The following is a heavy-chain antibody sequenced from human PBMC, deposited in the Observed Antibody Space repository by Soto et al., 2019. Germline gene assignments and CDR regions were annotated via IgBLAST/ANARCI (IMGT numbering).Heavy chain of an antibody. Sequence: QITLKESGPTLVKPTQTLTLTCTFSGFSLSTSGVGVGWIRQPPGKALEWLALIYWDDDKPYSPSLKSRLTITKDTSKNHVVLTMTNMDPVDTATYYCVHRLGYSYGGAFDIWGQGTMVTVSS. CDR2: IYWDDDK. CDR3: VHRLGYSYGGAFDI. V-gene: IGHV2-5*02. J-gene: IGHJ3*02. CDR1: GFSLSTSGVG. D-gene: IGHD5-18*01.